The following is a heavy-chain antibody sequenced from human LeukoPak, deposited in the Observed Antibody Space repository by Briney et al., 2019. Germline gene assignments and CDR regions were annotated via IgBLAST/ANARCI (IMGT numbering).Heavy chain of an antibody. D-gene: IGHD3-9*01. CDR1: GGSISSYY. Sequence: SETLSLTCTVSGGSISSYYWSWIRQPPGKGLEWIGYIYYSGSTNYNPSLKSRDTISVDTSKNQFSLKLSSVTAADTAVYYCARKTYDILTGYPYYYGMDVWGQGTTVTVSS. J-gene: IGHJ6*02. CDR3: ARKTYDILTGYPYYYGMDV. V-gene: IGHV4-59*01. CDR2: IYYSGST.